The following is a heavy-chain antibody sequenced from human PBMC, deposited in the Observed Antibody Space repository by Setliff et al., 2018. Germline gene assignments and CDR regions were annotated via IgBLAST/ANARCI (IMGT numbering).Heavy chain of an antibody. J-gene: IGHJ6*03. CDR3: ARDRSTVIRGVTSFFYYYMDV. CDR2: IYYSGST. D-gene: IGHD3-10*01. V-gene: IGHV4-59*12. CDR1: GGSIRSYY. Sequence: SETLSLTCTVSGGSIRSYYWNWIRQPPGKGLEWIGYIYYSGSTNYNPSLKSRVTISVDTSKNHFSLKLSSVTAADTAVYYCARDRSTVIRGVTSFFYYYMDVWGGGTTVTVSS.